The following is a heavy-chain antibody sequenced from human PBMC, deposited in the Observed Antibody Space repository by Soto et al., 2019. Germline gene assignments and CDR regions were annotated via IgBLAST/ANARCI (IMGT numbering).Heavy chain of an antibody. D-gene: IGHD3-10*01. Sequence: LSLTCAVYGGSFSGYYWSWIRQPPGKGLEWIGEINHSGSTNYNPSLKSRVTISVDTSKNQFSLKLSSVTAADTAVYYCASSPYYYGSGSLDYWGQGTLVTVSS. CDR2: INHSGST. CDR1: GGSFSGYY. J-gene: IGHJ4*02. V-gene: IGHV4-34*01. CDR3: ASSPYYYGSGSLDY.